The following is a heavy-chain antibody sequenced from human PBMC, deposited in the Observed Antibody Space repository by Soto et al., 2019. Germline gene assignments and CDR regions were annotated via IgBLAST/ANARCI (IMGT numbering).Heavy chain of an antibody. CDR2: ISGSGGST. Sequence: LRLSCAASGFTFSSYAMSWVRQAPGKGLEWVSAISGSGGSTYYADSVKGRFTISRDNSKNTLYLQMNSLRAEDTAVYYCANTDSSSRYSRSAFGIWGQGTMVNVS. V-gene: IGHV3-23*01. J-gene: IGHJ3*02. CDR1: GFTFSSYA. CDR3: ANTDSSSRYSRSAFGI. D-gene: IGHD6-13*01.